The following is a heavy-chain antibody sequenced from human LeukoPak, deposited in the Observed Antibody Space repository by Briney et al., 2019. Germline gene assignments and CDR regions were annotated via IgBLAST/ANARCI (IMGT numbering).Heavy chain of an antibody. CDR1: GGSISSGGYS. D-gene: IGHD3-22*01. J-gene: IGHJ3*02. V-gene: IGHV4-30-2*01. CDR2: IYHSGST. CDR3: ARVGSYYYDSSGYYVSAFDI. Sequence: PSETLSLTCTVSGGSISSGGYSWSWIRQPPGKGLEWIGYIYHSGSTYYNPSLKSRVTISVGRSKNQFSLKLSSVTAADTAVYYCARVGSYYYDSSGYYVSAFDIWGQGTMVTVSS.